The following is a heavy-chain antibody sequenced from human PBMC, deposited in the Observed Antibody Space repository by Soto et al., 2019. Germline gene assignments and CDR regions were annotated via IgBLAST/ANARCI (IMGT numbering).Heavy chain of an antibody. J-gene: IGHJ4*02. Sequence: SETLSLTCTVSGASTGSGGSYCSWIRQHPGKGLEWIGYIYYTGSTYYSPSLKSRASISVDTSNNQFSLKLDSATAADTAVYYCARADYGDRGLAFDSWGQGTLVTVSS. CDR2: IYYTGST. V-gene: IGHV4-31*03. CDR3: ARADYGDRGLAFDS. CDR1: GASTGSGGSY. D-gene: IGHD4-17*01.